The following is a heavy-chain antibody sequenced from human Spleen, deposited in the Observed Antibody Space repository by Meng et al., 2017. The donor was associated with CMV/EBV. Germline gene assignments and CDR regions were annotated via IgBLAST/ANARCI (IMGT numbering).Heavy chain of an antibody. CDR2: IRYDGSYK. D-gene: IGHD2-21*01. J-gene: IGHJ6*02. CDR1: GIFFRSYG. CDR3: AKEVVSHSYYYYGMDV. Sequence: GESLKISCAVSGIFFRSYGIHWVRQAPGKGLEWVAFIRYDGSYKEYVDSVKGRFTISRDNSKNLLNLQMNGLRAEDSAVYYCAKEVVSHSYYYYGMDVWGQGTTVTVSS. V-gene: IGHV3-30*02.